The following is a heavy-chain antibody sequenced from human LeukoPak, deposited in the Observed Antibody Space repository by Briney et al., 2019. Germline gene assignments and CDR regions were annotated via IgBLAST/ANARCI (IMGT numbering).Heavy chain of an antibody. Sequence: SVKVSCKASRGTFSSYAISWVRQAPGQGLEWMGRIIPIFGTANYAQKFQGRVTITTDESTSTAYMELSSLRSEDTAVYYCASTDCTDGVCYTCDYWGQGTLVTVSS. V-gene: IGHV1-69*05. CDR2: IIPIFGTA. CDR3: ASTDCTDGVCYTCDY. J-gene: IGHJ4*02. D-gene: IGHD2-8*01. CDR1: RGTFSSYA.